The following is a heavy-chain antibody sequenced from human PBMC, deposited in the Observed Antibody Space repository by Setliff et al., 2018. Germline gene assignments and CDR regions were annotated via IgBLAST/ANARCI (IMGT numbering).Heavy chain of an antibody. J-gene: IGHJ1*01. V-gene: IGHV4-39*07. CDR3: ARVDFTMIQGVLGL. CDR1: GGSISSSGYY. CDR2: IYYSGNT. Sequence: SETLSLTCTVSGGSISSSGYYWGWIRQPPGKGLEWIGNIYYSGNTNYNPSLKSRVAMSVDTSKNQFSLKLTSVTAADTAVYYCARVDFTMIQGVLGLWGQGTLVTV. D-gene: IGHD3-10*01.